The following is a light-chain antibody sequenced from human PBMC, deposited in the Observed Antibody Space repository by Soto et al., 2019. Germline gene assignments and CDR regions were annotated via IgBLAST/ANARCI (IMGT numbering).Light chain of an antibody. CDR1: QGISSY. CDR3: QQLNSYPVT. Sequence: DIQLTQCPSFLSASVGDRVTITCRASQGISSYLAWYQQKPGKAPNLLIYAASTLQSGVPSRFSGSGSGTEFTLTISSLQPEDFATDYCQQLNSYPVTFGQGTKVEIK. V-gene: IGKV1-9*01. CDR2: AAS. J-gene: IGKJ1*01.